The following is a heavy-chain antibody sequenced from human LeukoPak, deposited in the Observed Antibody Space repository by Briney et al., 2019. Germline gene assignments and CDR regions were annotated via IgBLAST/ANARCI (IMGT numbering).Heavy chain of an antibody. J-gene: IGHJ4*02. CDR2: ITGSGETT. CDR1: GFTFNIYA. Sequence: GGSLRLSCAASGFTFNIYAMSWVRQAPGKGLEWVSSITGSGETTYYAGSVKGHFTISRDNSKNTLYLQMNSLRAEDTAVYYCTREYYYGSGSYYNGYWGQGTLVTVSS. CDR3: TREYYYGSGSYYNGY. D-gene: IGHD3-10*01. V-gene: IGHV3-23*01.